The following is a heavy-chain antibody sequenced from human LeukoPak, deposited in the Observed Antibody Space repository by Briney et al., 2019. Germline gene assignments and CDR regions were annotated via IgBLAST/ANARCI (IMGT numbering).Heavy chain of an antibody. D-gene: IGHD6-19*01. V-gene: IGHV1-18*01. CDR3: ARDFSENYYCCYMDV. CDR1: GYTFTSYG. J-gene: IGHJ6*03. Sequence: ASVKVSCKASGYTFTSYGISWVRQAPGQGLEWMGWISAYNGNTNYAQKLQGRVTMTTDTSTSTAYMELSSLRSEDTAVYYCARDFSENYYCCYMDVWGKGTTVTISS. CDR2: ISAYNGNT.